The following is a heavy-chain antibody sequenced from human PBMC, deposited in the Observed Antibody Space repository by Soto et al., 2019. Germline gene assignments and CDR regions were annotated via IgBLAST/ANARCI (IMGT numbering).Heavy chain of an antibody. D-gene: IGHD6-19*01. CDR3: ARDKGIAVAVNYWFEP. J-gene: IGHJ5*02. Sequence: QVQLLQSGAEVKKPGASVKVSCKASGYTFTSYGISWVRQAPGQVREWMGWISAYNGNTNYAQKLHGRVTMTTDTFKSTADMELWSLRTDDTAVYYCARDKGIAVAVNYWFEPWGQGTLVTVSS. CDR2: ISAYNGNT. CDR1: GYTFTSYG. V-gene: IGHV1-18*01.